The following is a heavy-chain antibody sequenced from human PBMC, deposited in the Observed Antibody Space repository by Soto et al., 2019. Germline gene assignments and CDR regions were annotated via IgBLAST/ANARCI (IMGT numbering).Heavy chain of an antibody. D-gene: IGHD6-25*01. CDR2: IYYVGTT. V-gene: IGHV4-39*01. Sequence: QLHLQESGPGLVKPSETLSLTCAVSGGSISSNLYYWGWIRQPPGKGLEWIGNIYYVGTTYYNPSLRSRVAISADTSKNEFSLRLTSVTAADTAVYYCARRRVITAAGNFDCWGQGTLDTVSS. J-gene: IGHJ4*02. CDR3: ARRRVITAAGNFDC. CDR1: GGSISSNLYY.